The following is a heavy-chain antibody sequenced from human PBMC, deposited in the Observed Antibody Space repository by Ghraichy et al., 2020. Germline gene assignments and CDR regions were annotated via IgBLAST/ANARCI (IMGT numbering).Heavy chain of an antibody. CDR2: TYFRSKWFN. CDR1: GDSVSSNSAA. J-gene: IGHJ5*01. D-gene: IGHD1-1*01. Sequence: SETLSLTCAISGDSVSSNSAAWAWIRQSPSRGFEWLGRTYFRSKWFNDYTQSARSRITINSDTSNNQFSLQLSSVTPDDTAVYYCIRATGRNRFDSWGQGTLVTVSS. CDR3: IRATGRNRFDS. V-gene: IGHV6-1*01.